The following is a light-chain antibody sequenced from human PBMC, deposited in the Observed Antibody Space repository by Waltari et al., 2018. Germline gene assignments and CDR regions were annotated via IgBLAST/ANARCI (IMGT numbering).Light chain of an antibody. CDR2: KAV. CDR3: LQYSNTPYT. V-gene: IGKV1-5*03. Sequence: SPSSLSASLGDTVTITCRASQSISNWLAWYQQKPGKAPKLLIFKAVYLQSGLPSRFIATGSGTYFTLNISSLQPEDFAYYYCLQYSNTPYTFGGGTQLELK. CDR1: QSISNW. J-gene: IGKJ4*01.